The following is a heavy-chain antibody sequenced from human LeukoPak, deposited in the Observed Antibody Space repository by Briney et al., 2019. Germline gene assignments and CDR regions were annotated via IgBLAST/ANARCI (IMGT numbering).Heavy chain of an antibody. Sequence: MSGGSLRLSCAASGFTFSSYSMNWVRQAPGKGLEWVSSISISSSYIYYADSVKGRFTISRDNATNSLYLQMNSLRAEDTAVYYCARDVVVPAARSLAFDIWGQGTMVTVSS. J-gene: IGHJ3*02. V-gene: IGHV3-21*01. D-gene: IGHD2-2*01. CDR2: ISISSSYI. CDR3: ARDVVVPAARSLAFDI. CDR1: GFTFSSYS.